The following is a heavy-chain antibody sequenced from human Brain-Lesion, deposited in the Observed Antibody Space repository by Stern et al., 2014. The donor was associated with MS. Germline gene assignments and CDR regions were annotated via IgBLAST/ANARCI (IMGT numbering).Heavy chain of an antibody. CDR2: IHYTGSA. D-gene: IGHD3-22*01. J-gene: IGHJ4*02. Sequence: VQLLESGPGLVKPSQTLPLTCTVSGGSINSGGYYWSWIRQYPGKGLEWIGHIHYTGSAYYDPSLKSRLSMSIDTSKNQFSLNLNSVTAADTAVYYCARGARYSDSSGYYFYFDYWGQGTLVTVSS. CDR1: GGSINSGGYY. CDR3: ARGARYSDSSGYYFYFDY. V-gene: IGHV4-31*03.